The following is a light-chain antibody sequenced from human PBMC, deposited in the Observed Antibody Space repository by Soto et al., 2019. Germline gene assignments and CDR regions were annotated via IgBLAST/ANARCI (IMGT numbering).Light chain of an antibody. CDR1: SSGVGGYNY. Sequence: QSVLTQPASVSGSPGQSITISCTGTSSGVGGYNYVSWYQQHPGKAPKLMIYDVSNRPSGVSNRFSGSKSGNTASLTISGLQAEDEADYYCSSYTSSSTLDYVFGTGTRSPS. CDR3: SSYTSSSTLDYV. CDR2: DVS. J-gene: IGLJ1*01. V-gene: IGLV2-14*01.